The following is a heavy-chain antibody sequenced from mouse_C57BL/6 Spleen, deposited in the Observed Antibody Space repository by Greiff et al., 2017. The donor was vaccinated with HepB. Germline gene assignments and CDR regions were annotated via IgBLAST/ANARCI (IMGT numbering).Heavy chain of an antibody. CDR3: ARIADWYFDV. CDR2: IYPGSGNT. CDR1: GYTFTDYY. J-gene: IGHJ1*03. Sequence: QVQLKESGAELVRPGASVKLSCKASGYTFTDYYINWVKQRPGQGLEWIARIYPGSGNTYYNEKFKGKATLTAEKSSSTAYMQLSSLTSEDSAVYFCARIADWYFDVWGTGTTVTVSS. V-gene: IGHV1-76*01.